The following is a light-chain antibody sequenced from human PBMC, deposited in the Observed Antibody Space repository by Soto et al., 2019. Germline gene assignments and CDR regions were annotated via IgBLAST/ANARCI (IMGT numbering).Light chain of an antibody. CDR2: AAS. Sequence: DKLMSQSPATLSVSPGERVTLSCRASQNIHNHMSWFLQKPGQAPRLLISAASSRATGIPDRFSGSGSGTDFTLTISSLEPEDFAVYYCQQYNSSPIPFGQGTLLAIK. J-gene: IGKJ5*01. CDR3: QQYNSSPIP. CDR1: QNIHNH. V-gene: IGKV3D-15*01.